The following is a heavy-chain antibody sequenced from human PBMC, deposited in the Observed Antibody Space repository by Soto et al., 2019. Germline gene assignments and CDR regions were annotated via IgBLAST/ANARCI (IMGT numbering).Heavy chain of an antibody. CDR2: VYLTGVT. V-gene: IGHV4-30-2*06. D-gene: IGHD4-17*01. CDR3: ARGHYGGHAMDV. J-gene: IGHJ6*02. Sequence: QLQLQESGSGLVNRSQTLSLTCAVSGDSISSGGYAWTWIRQSPGKGLEWIGYVYLTGVTYYNPSLQSRVTVSVDKSKSQFSLMLSSVTAADTAVYYCARGHYGGHAMDVWGQGTTVIVSS. CDR1: GDSISSGGYA.